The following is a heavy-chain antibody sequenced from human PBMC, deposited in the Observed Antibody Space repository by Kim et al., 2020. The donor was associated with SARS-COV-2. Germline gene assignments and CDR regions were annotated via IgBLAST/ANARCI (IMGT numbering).Heavy chain of an antibody. CDR1: GYTLTVFY. J-gene: IGHJ6*01. CDR2: FDPSSGAA. V-gene: IGHV1-2*06. CDR3: ARKSQWVMDV. D-gene: IGHD1-26*01. Sequence: ASVKVSCKSSGYTLTVFYLHWLRQAPGQGLEWMGRFDPSSGAANLAQTFQGRVTMTRDTSINTAYMELTRLTSDDTAVYYCARKSQWVMDVWGPGTTVTV.